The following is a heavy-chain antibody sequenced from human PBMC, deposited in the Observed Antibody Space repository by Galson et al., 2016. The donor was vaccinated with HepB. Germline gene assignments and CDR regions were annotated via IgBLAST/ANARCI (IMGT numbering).Heavy chain of an antibody. J-gene: IGHJ6*03. CDR2: INYSGST. CDR1: GDSISNSGYY. D-gene: IGHD1-1*01. CDR3: ARSGTTHGRVLRYYYIDV. Sequence: SETLSLTCNVSGDSISNSGYYWGWIRQSPGKGLEWIGSINYSGSTYHNPSLKSRVTVSLDTSKNQVSLKLTSVTAADTAVYYCARSGTTHGRVLRYYYIDVWGKGTTVTVSS. V-gene: IGHV4-39*01.